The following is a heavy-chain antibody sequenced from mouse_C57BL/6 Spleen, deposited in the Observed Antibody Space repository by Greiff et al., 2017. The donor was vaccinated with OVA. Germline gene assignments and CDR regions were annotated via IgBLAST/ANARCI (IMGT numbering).Heavy chain of an antibody. CDR3: ATLITTGEDFDY. V-gene: IGHV5-17*01. CDR2: ISSGSSTI. Sequence: EVKVVESGGGLVKPGGSLKLSCAASGFTFSDYGMHWVRQAPEKGLEWVAYISSGSSTIYYADTVKGRFTISRDNAKNTLFLQMTSLWSEDTAMYYCATLITTGEDFDYWGQGTTLTVSS. CDR1: GFTFSDYG. D-gene: IGHD1-1*01. J-gene: IGHJ2*01.